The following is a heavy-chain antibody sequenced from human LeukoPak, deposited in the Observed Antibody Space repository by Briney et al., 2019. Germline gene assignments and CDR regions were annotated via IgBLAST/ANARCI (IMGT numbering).Heavy chain of an antibody. Sequence: TVKVSCTASGRIFSSYAISWVRQPPAQGLEWMGRIFPFFGYRNYAQNFQDRLTITSDKSMNTLYMALNSLRSEDAPVFFCARDDYDQNSGYYYMDVGG. V-gene: IGHV1-69*04. D-gene: IGHD3-16*01. J-gene: IGHJ6*03. CDR1: GRIFSSYA. CDR3: ARDDYDQNSGYYYMDV. CDR2: IFPFFGYR.